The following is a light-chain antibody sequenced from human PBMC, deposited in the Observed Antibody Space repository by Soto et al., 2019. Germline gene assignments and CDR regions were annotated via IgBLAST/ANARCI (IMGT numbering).Light chain of an antibody. CDR3: QQSYRSPRT. CDR2: AAS. CDR1: QGSGSY. V-gene: IGKV1-9*01. J-gene: IGKJ4*01. Sequence: DIPMTQSPSSLSASVGARVTITCRASQGSGSYLAWYQQKPGKAPKPLIYAASTLQSGVPSRFSGSGSGTEFTLTISCLQSGDFAIDYCQQSYRSPRTFGGGTKVDI.